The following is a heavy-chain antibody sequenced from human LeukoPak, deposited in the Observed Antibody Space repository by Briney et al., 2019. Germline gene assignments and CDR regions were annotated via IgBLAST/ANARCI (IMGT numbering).Heavy chain of an antibody. CDR1: GGSFSGYY. Sequence: SETLSLTCAVYGGSFSGYYWSWIRQPPGKGLEWIGEINHSGSTNYNPSLKSRVTISVDTSKNQFSLKLSSVTAADTAVYYCAREGSIVATISHYWGQGTLVTVSS. CDR3: AREGSIVATISHY. J-gene: IGHJ4*02. CDR2: INHSGST. V-gene: IGHV4-34*01. D-gene: IGHD5-12*01.